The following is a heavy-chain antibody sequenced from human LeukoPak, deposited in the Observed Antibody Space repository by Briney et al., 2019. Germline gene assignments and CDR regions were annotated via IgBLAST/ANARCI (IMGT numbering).Heavy chain of an antibody. CDR3: ARHFHP. V-gene: IGHV3-53*01. Sequence: GGSLRLSCAASGFSISVNSMIWVRQAPGKGLECVSIIDNGGTTYYPDSVKGRFTISRDNSDNTLSLQMNSLRAEDTAFYYCARHFHPWGQGTLVTVS. CDR1: GFSISVNS. J-gene: IGHJ5*02. D-gene: IGHD3-3*02. CDR2: IDNGGTT.